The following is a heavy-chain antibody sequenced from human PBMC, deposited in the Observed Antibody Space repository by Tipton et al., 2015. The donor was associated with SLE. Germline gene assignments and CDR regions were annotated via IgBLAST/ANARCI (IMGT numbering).Heavy chain of an antibody. CDR2: IYHTGTT. D-gene: IGHD6-13*01. CDR3: ARDGGSSWSLDAFDT. CDR1: GGSISSSIPY. V-gene: IGHV4-39*07. J-gene: IGHJ3*02. Sequence: TLSLTCTVSGGSISSSIPYWGWIRQPPGKGLEWIGNIYHTGTTHYNPSLKSRVTMSVDTSRNQFSLKLSSVTAADTAVYYCARDGGSSWSLDAFDTWGQGTMVTVSS.